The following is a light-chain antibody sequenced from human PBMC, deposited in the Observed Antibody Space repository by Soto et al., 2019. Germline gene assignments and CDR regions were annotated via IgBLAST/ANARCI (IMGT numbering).Light chain of an antibody. Sequence: DIQMAQSPSSLSASVGARVAITGQASQDISNYLNWYQQKPGKAPXXLIYDASNLETGVPSRLSGSGSGTDFTFTISSMQPEDIATYYCQQYDNLYTFGQGTKVDIK. CDR1: QDISNY. CDR2: DAS. CDR3: QQYDNLYT. V-gene: IGKV1-33*01. J-gene: IGKJ2*01.